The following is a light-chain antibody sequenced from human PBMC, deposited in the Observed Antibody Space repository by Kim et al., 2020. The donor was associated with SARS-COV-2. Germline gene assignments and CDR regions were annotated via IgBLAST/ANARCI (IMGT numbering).Light chain of an antibody. Sequence: SPVERAPPSSTARQSVSSNFASYQNKPGHAPRLLTYGASTSATGTAARIRGGGSGAETTLTISSLWSEDFVDYYCQQNNNWPWTFGQGTKVDIK. CDR1: QSVSSN. CDR2: GAS. CDR3: QQNNNWPWT. J-gene: IGKJ1*01. V-gene: IGKV3-15*01.